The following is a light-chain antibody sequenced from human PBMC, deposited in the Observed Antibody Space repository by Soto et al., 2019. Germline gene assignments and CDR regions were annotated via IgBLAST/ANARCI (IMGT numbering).Light chain of an antibody. Sequence: QSVLTQPPSASGTPGQRVTISCSGTSSNIATNTVNWYQQLPGTAPKLLIYSDNQPPSGVPDRFSASKSGTSASLAISGLQSEDEADYYFAAWDDSLDGRVFGGGTKLTVL. CDR3: AAWDDSLDGRV. V-gene: IGLV1-44*01. CDR2: SDN. J-gene: IGLJ2*01. CDR1: SSNIATNT.